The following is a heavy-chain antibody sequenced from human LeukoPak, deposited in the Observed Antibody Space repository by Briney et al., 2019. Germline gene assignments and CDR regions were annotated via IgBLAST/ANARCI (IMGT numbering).Heavy chain of an antibody. J-gene: IGHJ4*02. D-gene: IGHD6-19*01. V-gene: IGHV3-21*04. CDR3: AKNRLGSGWYYFDY. Sequence: GSLRLSCAASGFTFSSYSMNWVRQAPGKGLEWVSCISTSSSYIYYAGSVKGRFTTSRDNAKNSLYLQMNSLRAEDTAVYYCAKNRLGSGWYYFDYWGQGTLVTVSS. CDR2: ISTSSSYI. CDR1: GFTFSSYS.